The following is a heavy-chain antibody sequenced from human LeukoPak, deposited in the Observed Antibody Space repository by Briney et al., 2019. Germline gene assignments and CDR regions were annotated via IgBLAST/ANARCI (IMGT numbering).Heavy chain of an antibody. V-gene: IGHV4-59*12. CDR3: ATSYDFWSGPDDY. CDR2: ISDSGST. D-gene: IGHD3-3*01. CDR1: GGSISSYY. Sequence: SETLSLTCPVSGGSISSYYWSWIRQPPGKGLEWIGYISDSGSTNYNPSLRSRVTISVDTSKNQISLKLSSVTAADTAVYYCATSYDFWSGPDDYWGQGTLVTVSS. J-gene: IGHJ4*02.